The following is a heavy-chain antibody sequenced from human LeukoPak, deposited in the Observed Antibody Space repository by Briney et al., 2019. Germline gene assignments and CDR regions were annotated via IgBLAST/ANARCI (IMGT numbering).Heavy chain of an antibody. D-gene: IGHD2-2*01. Sequence: ASVKVSCKASGYTFTAYYMHWVRQAPGQGLEWMGWINPNSGGISYAQKFQGRVTMTRDTSISTAYMELSRLRSDDTAVYYCARERVDIVVVPAPNWFDPWGQGTLVTVSS. J-gene: IGHJ5*02. CDR3: ARERVDIVVVPAPNWFDP. CDR1: GYTFTAYY. V-gene: IGHV1-2*02. CDR2: INPNSGGI.